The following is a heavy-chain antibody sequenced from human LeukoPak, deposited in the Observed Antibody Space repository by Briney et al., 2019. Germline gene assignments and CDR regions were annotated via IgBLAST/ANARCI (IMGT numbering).Heavy chain of an antibody. CDR2: ISSSGDTI. V-gene: IGHV3-11*04. CDR1: GFTFSDHY. J-gene: IGHJ4*02. Sequence: GSLRLSCAASGFTFSDHYMSWIRQAPGKVLEWVSYISSSGDTIYYADSVKGRFTISRDNAKSSLFLQMNSLRAEDTAVYDCARLGGSGWYLDYWGQGTLVTVSS. CDR3: ARLGGSGWYLDY. D-gene: IGHD6-19*01.